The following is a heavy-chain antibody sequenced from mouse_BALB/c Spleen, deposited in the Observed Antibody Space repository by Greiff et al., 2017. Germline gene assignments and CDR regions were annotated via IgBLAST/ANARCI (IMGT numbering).Heavy chain of an antibody. V-gene: IGHV2-6-7*01. CDR3: ARVGGNYVRAYFDY. D-gene: IGHD2-1*01. CDR1: GFSLTGYG. Sequence: QVQLKESGPGLVAPSQSLSITCTVSGFSLTGYGVNWVRQPPGKGLEWLGMIWDDGSTDYNSALKSRLSISKDNSKSQVFLKMNSLQTDDTARYYCARVGGNYVRAYFDYWGQGTTLTVSS. J-gene: IGHJ2*01. CDR2: IWDDGST.